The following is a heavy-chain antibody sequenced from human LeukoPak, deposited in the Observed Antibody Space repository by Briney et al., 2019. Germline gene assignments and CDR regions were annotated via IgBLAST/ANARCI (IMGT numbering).Heavy chain of an antibody. CDR2: IYTSGST. V-gene: IGHV4-61*02. CDR1: VGSIAGGVYY. CDR3: ARLYSGWYYYYMDV. D-gene: IGHD6-19*01. Sequence: SQTLSLTCTVPVGSIAGGVYYGSWTRHPPGKDLKGMGRIYTSGSTNYNPSLKSRVTISVDTSKNQFSLKLSSVTAADTAVYYCARLYSGWYYYYMDVWGKGTTVTISS. J-gene: IGHJ6*03.